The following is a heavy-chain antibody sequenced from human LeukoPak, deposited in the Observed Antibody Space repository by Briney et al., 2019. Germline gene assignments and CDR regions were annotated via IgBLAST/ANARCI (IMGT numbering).Heavy chain of an antibody. Sequence: SETLSLTCSVSGGSISSYYWSWIRQPPGKGLEWIGYIYYSGYTNYNPSPKSRVTISVDTSKNQFSLKLSSVTAADTAVYYCASHRSYVSGYFDAFDIWGQGTVVTVSS. CDR1: GGSISSYY. D-gene: IGHD3-22*01. CDR3: ASHRSYVSGYFDAFDI. CDR2: IYYSGYT. J-gene: IGHJ3*02. V-gene: IGHV4-59*08.